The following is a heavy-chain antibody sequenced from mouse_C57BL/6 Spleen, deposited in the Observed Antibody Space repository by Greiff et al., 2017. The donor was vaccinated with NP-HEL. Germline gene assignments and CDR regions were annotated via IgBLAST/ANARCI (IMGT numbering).Heavy chain of an antibody. CDR3: AGTDFDY. CDR2: IYPGDGDT. Sequence: VQVVESGPELVKPGASVKISCKASGYAFSSSWMNWVKQRPGKGLEWIGRIYPGDGDTNYNGKFKGKATLTADKSSSTAYMQLSSLTSEDSAVYFCAGTDFDYWGQGTTLTVSS. V-gene: IGHV1-82*01. CDR1: GYAFSSSW. J-gene: IGHJ2*01. D-gene: IGHD2-14*01.